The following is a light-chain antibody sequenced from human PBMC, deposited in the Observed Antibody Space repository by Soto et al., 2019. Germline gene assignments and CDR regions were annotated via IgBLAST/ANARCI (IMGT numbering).Light chain of an antibody. CDR3: QQYDNPPLT. J-gene: IGKJ4*01. CDR1: QDISNY. V-gene: IGKV1-33*01. CDR2: DAS. Sequence: DIRMTQSPSSRSASVGDIVTITCQASQDISNYLNWYQKKQGKAPKLLIYDASNLETGVPSRLSGSGYGTDFTFTISSMKPEDIATYYCQQYDNPPLTFGGGTKVDIK.